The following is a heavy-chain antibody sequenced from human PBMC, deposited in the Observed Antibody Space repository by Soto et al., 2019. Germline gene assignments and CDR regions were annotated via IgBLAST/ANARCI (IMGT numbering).Heavy chain of an antibody. CDR2: IYDSETT. V-gene: IGHV4-59*01. D-gene: IGHD6-13*01. J-gene: IGHJ4*02. CDR1: GGSISGYY. CDR3: ARSRPGYSNNWYFSKYFDY. Sequence: SETLSLTCTVSGGSISGYYWSWIRQPPGKGLEWIGSIYDSETTNYNPSFTNRITISGDMSKKQFSLKLTSVTAADTAVYYCARSRPGYSNNWYFSKYFDYWGQGNLVTVSS.